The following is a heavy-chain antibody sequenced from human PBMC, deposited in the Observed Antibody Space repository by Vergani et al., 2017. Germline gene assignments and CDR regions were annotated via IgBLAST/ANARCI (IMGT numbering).Heavy chain of an antibody. Sequence: EVQLVESGGGLVKPGGSLRLSCAASGFTFSSYSMNWVRQAPGKGLEWVSSISSSSSYIYYADSVKGRFTISRDNAKNALYLQMNSLRAEDTAVYYCARLLGAGLGELSYDYWGQGTLVTVSS. CDR1: GFTFSSYS. D-gene: IGHD3-16*02. CDR2: ISSSSSYI. V-gene: IGHV3-21*01. CDR3: ARLLGAGLGELSYDY. J-gene: IGHJ4*02.